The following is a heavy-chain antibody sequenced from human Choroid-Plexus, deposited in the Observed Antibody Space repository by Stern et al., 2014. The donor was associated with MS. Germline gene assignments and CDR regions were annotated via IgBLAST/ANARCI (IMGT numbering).Heavy chain of an antibody. CDR2: IYYRGNA. V-gene: IGHV4-59*01. CDR1: GGSTSTYY. Sequence: QVQLVESGPGLVKPSETLSLTCTGSGGSTSTYYWSWIRQPPGQGLEWIGYIYYRGNANYYPSLKRRVTISVDTSKSQFSLKLTSVTAADTAVYYCSSSGYYGVEDYFDYWGPGTLVTVSS. J-gene: IGHJ4*02. D-gene: IGHD3-22*01. CDR3: SSSGYYGVEDYFDY.